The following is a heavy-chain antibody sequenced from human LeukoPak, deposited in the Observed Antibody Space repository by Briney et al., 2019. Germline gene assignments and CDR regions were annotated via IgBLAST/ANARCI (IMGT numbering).Heavy chain of an antibody. D-gene: IGHD6-19*01. V-gene: IGHV3-23*01. CDR2: ISGSGDTT. J-gene: IGHJ4*02. CDR3: AKDFGSAWSRLFY. CDR1: GFTFSSYA. Sequence: PGGSLRLSCAASGFTFSSYAMSWARQAPGKGLEWVSAISGSGDTTYYADSVKGRFSISRDNSKNTLSLQMHTLRAEDTAVYFCAKDFGSAWSRLFYWGQGTLVTVSS.